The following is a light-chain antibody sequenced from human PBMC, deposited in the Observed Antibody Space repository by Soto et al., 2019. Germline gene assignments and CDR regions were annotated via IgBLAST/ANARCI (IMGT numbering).Light chain of an antibody. CDR3: QQNYSLPIT. CDR2: AAS. Sequence: DIQMTQSPSSLSASVGDRVTITYRTSQTITTSLNWYRQKPGKAPDLLIYAASILQSGIPSRFGGRGSGTDFTLTITGLQPEDFATYYCQQNYSLPITFGQGTRLAIK. CDR1: QTITTS. V-gene: IGKV1-39*01. J-gene: IGKJ5*01.